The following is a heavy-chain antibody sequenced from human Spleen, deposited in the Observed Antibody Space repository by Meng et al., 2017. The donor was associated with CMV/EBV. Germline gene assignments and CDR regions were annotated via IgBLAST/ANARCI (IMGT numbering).Heavy chain of an antibody. J-gene: IGHJ6*02. CDR1: GYTFTSYD. CDR3: ARGGANWSDYYYYYGMDV. D-gene: IGHD1-26*01. Sequence: ASVKVSCKASGYTFTSYDINWVRQATGQGLEWMGWMNPKSGNTGYAQNFQGRVTMTWNTSISTAYMELSRLRPEDTAVYYCARGGANWSDYYYYYGMDVWGQGTTVTVSS. V-gene: IGHV1-8*01. CDR2: MNPKSGNT.